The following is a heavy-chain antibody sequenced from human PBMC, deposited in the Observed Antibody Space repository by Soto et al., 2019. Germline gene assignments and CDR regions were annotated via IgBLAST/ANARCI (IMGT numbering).Heavy chain of an antibody. CDR3: AREAPTAAARPFDY. CDR2: ISSTSTTI. CDR1: GFSFSDYS. J-gene: IGHJ4*02. V-gene: IGHV3-48*02. Sequence: DVRLVESGGGLVQPGGSLRLSCAASGFSFSDYSMNWVRQAPGKGLEWVSFISSTSTTIFYADSVKGRFTISRDNAKNSLYLQMSSLRDGDTAVYYCAREAPTAAARPFDYWGQGTLVTVSS. D-gene: IGHD6-13*01.